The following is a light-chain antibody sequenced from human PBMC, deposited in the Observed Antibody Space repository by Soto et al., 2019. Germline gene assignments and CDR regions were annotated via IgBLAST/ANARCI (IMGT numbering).Light chain of an antibody. Sequence: IQLTQKPSYLSASVGDRLTITCRASKAIGSSFAWYRQKPGKGPEXLIYGASTLQNGVPSRFSANRSGTDGTLTISSRQSEDVITYDGQQLNGYPLTFGEGAKVEIK. V-gene: IGKV1-9*01. CDR1: KAIGSS. J-gene: IGKJ4*01. CDR2: GAS. CDR3: QQLNGYPLT.